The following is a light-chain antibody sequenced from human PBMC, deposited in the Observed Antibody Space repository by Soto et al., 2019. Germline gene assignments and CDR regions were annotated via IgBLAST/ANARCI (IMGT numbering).Light chain of an antibody. CDR1: QGISSR. Sequence: DIQMTQSPSSVSASVGDRVTITSRASQGISSRLAWYQQKTGKDPNLLIYAASSLQIGVPSRFSESGSETDFTLTIGSLQPEDFATYYCQQSNSFPPTLGGGTKVQMK. CDR3: QQSNSFPPT. V-gene: IGKV1-12*01. CDR2: AAS. J-gene: IGKJ4*01.